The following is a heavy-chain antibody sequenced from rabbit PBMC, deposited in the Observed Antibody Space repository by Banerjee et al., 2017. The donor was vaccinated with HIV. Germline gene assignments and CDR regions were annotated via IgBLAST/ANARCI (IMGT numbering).Heavy chain of an antibody. Sequence: QEQLVESGGGLVQPGGSLTLSCKASGFEFSRFGVSWVRQAPGKGLEWIACIDTSDGDTDYANWPKGRFTFSKTSSTTVTLQMTSLTAADTATYFCARDLAGVIGWNFGWWGPGTLVTVS. J-gene: IGHJ6*01. V-gene: IGHV1S45*01. D-gene: IGHD4-1*01. CDR2: IDTSDGDT. CDR1: GFEFSRFG. CDR3: ARDLAGVIGWNFGW.